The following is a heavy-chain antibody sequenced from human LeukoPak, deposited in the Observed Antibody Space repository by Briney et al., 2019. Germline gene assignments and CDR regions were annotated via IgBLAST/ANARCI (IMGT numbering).Heavy chain of an antibody. Sequence: GESLSLSCGVSGLTLRSHAMNWVRQAPGKGLEWVSGITGRGDSTYYADSVKARFTVSRDNSKNTLYLQMNSLRAEDTAVYYCAKSWTASGLLVRLIDYWGQGTLVTVSS. CDR1: GLTLRSHA. D-gene: IGHD5-12*01. CDR3: AKSWTASGLLVRLIDY. V-gene: IGHV3-23*01. CDR2: ITGRGDST. J-gene: IGHJ4*02.